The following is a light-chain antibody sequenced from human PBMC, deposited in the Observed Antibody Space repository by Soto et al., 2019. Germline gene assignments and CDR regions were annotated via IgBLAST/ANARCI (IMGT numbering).Light chain of an antibody. J-gene: IGKJ1*01. CDR1: QSVRSY. CDR2: GAS. CDR3: QQYGSSPTWT. Sequence: KLSPATVSVSKRERATLSCRASQSVRSYLAWYQQKPGQAPRLLIYGASSRATGIPDRFSGSGSGTDFTLTISRLEPEDFAVYYCQQYGSSPTWTFGQGTKVDI. V-gene: IGKV3-20*01.